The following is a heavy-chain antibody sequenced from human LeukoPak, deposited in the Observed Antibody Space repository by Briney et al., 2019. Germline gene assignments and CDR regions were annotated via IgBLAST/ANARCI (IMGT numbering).Heavy chain of an antibody. J-gene: IGHJ4*02. CDR3: ARAPGRPAAVFDY. CDR2: INHSGST. V-gene: IGHV4-34*01. D-gene: IGHD2-2*01. CDR1: GGSLSGYY. Sequence: SETLSLTCAVYGGSLSGYYWSWIRQPPGKGLEWIGEINHSGSTNYNPSLKSRVTISVDTSKNQFSLKLSSVTAADTAVYYCARAPGRPAAVFDYWGQGTLVTVSS.